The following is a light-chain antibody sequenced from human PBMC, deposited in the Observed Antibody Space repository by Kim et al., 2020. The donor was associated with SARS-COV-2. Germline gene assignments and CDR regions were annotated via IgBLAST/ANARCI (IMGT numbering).Light chain of an antibody. CDR3: ETWGSNIRV. CDR1: SGNSSYI. V-gene: IGLV4-60*03. CDR2: LDGNGSN. J-gene: IGLJ3*02. Sequence: QPVLTQSPSASASLGASVKLTCTLSSGNSSYINAWHQQQPEKAPRYLMKLDGNGSNNKGSGVPDRFSGSSSGADRYLTISNLQSEDEADYYCETWGSNIRVFGGGTQLTVL.